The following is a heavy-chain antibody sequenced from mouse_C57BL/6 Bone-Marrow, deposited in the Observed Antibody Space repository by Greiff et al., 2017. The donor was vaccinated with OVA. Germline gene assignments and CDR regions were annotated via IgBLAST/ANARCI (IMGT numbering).Heavy chain of an antibody. V-gene: IGHV1-82*01. CDR3: AGGSGGAWFAY. CDR1: GYAFSSSW. D-gene: IGHD4-1*01. J-gene: IGHJ3*01. Sequence: VQLQQSGPELVKPGASVKISCKASGYAFSSSWMNWVKQRPGKGLEWIGRIYPGDGDTNYNGKFKGKATLTADKSSSTAYMQLSSLTSEDSAVYFCAGGSGGAWFAYWGQGTLVTVSA. CDR2: IYPGDGDT.